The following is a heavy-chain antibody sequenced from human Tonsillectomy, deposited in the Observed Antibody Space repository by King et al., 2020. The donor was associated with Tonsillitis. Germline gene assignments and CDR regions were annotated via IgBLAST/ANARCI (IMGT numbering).Heavy chain of an antibody. J-gene: IGHJ5*02. D-gene: IGHD3-10*01. CDR1: GGSISSYY. V-gene: IGHV4-59*01. CDR2: IYYSGST. CDR3: ARETERRGSGDRWFDP. Sequence: QLQESGPGLVKPSETLSLTCTVSGGSISSYYWSWIRQPPGKGLEWIGYIYYSGSTNYNPSLKSRVTISVDTSKNQFSLKLSSVTAADTAVYYCARETERRGSGDRWFDPLGQGTLVTVSS.